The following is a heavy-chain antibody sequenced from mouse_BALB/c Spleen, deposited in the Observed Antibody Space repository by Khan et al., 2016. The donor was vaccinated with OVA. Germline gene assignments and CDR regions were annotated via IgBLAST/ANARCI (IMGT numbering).Heavy chain of an antibody. CDR3: ARRGYDYGRGALFAY. Sequence: QVQLKESGPGLVQPSQSLSITCTVSGFSLANYSVHWVRQSPGKGLEWLGVIWSAGSPDYNAALISRLTISKDNSRSQVFLQVNSLQPNDTAVYYCARRGYDYGRGALFAYWGQGTLVTVSA. V-gene: IGHV2-2*02. CDR2: IWSAGSP. J-gene: IGHJ3*01. D-gene: IGHD2-4*01. CDR1: GFSLANYS.